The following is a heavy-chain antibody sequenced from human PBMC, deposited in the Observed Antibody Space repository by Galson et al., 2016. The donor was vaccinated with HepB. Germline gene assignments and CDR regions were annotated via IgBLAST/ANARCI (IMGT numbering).Heavy chain of an antibody. CDR1: GGTFSTYA. CDR2: IIPILGIL. J-gene: IGHJ2*01. CDR3: AREGAWGKWYFDL. Sequence: SVKVSCKASGGTFSTYAINWVRQAPGQGLEWMGGIIPILGILNYAQRFQGRVTISADKSTGTAYMELSSLRSEDTAVYYCAREGAWGKWYFDLWGRGSLVTVSS. D-gene: IGHD7-27*01. V-gene: IGHV1-69*10.